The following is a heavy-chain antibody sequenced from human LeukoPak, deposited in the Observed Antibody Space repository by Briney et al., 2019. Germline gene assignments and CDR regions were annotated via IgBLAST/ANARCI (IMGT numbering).Heavy chain of an antibody. Sequence: GGSLRLSCAASGFTFRNYAMHWVRQVPGKGPEWVSGISWNGDNIAYADSVKGRFTISRDNAKNSLYLQMNSLRAEDTAVYYCAREGYDSSGYCDYWGQGTLVTVSS. J-gene: IGHJ4*02. CDR2: ISWNGDNI. D-gene: IGHD3-22*01. V-gene: IGHV3-9*01. CDR1: GFTFRNYA. CDR3: AREGYDSSGYCDY.